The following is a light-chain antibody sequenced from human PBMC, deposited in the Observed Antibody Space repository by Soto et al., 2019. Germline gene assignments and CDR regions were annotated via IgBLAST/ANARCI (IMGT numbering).Light chain of an antibody. CDR2: DSS. J-gene: IGKJ4*01. CDR1: PSISSW. CDR3: QQYNSYSPLT. Sequence: DIQMPQSPSTLSASVGDRVTITCRASPSISSWLAWSQQKQGKPPKLLIYDSSSLESGVPSRFIGSESGTDFTLTIRTPQPDDFPTYYCQQYNSYSPLTFGGGTTVDIK. V-gene: IGKV1-5*01.